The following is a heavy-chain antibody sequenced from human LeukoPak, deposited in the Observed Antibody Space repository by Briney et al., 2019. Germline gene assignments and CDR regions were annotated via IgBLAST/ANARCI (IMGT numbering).Heavy chain of an antibody. D-gene: IGHD5-18*01. Sequence: GGSLRLSCAASGFTFSSYAMTWVRQAPGKGLEWVSAISGSISGSDDSTYYADSVKGRFTISRDNSKNTLYLQMNSLRVEDTAVYYCAKGAGYSYGWTDYWGQGTLVTVSS. V-gene: IGHV3-23*01. CDR2: ISGSISGSDDST. CDR3: AKGAGYSYGWTDY. J-gene: IGHJ4*02. CDR1: GFTFSSYA.